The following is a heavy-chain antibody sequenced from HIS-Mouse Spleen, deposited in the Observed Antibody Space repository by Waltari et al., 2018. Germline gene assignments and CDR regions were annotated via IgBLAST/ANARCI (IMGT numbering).Heavy chain of an antibody. J-gene: IGHJ2*01. CDR3: AREIPYSSSWYDWYFDL. V-gene: IGHV4-39*07. Sequence: QLQLQESGPGLVKPSETLSLPCTVPGGSISSSSYYWAWIRQPPGKGLEWIGSIYYSGSTYYNPSLKSRVTISVDTSKNQFSLKLSSVTAADTAVYYCAREIPYSSSWYDWYFDLWGRGTLVTVSS. CDR2: IYYSGST. D-gene: IGHD6-13*01. CDR1: GGSISSSSYY.